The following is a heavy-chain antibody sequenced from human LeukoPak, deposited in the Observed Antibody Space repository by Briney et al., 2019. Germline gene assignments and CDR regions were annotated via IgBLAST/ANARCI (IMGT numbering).Heavy chain of an antibody. V-gene: IGHV4-30-4*08. CDR2: IYYSGST. CDR1: GASISSGDYY. CDR3: ARVGKYCACKCYSVKF. J-gene: IGHJ4*02. D-gene: IGHD2-21*01. Sequence: SETLSLTCTVSGASISSGDYYWRWIRQPPGKGGEWIEYIYYSGSTYHNPSLKSRVIISVDTSKNQFSLKLNSVTAADTAVYYCARVGKYCACKCYSVKFWGQGTLVAVSS.